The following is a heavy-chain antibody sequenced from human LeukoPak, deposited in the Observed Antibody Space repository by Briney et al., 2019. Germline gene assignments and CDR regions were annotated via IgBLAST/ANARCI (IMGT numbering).Heavy chain of an antibody. CDR2: IWYDGSNK. J-gene: IGHJ4*02. CDR1: GFTFSSYG. D-gene: IGHD3-22*01. Sequence: PGGSLRLSCAASGFTFSSYGMHWVRQAPGKGREWVAVIWYDGSNKYYADSVKGRFTISRDNSKNTLYLQMNSLRAEDTAVYYCARAEEYYYYDSSGYYPPDWWGQGTLVTVSS. CDR3: ARAEEYYYYDSSGYYPPDW. V-gene: IGHV3-33*01.